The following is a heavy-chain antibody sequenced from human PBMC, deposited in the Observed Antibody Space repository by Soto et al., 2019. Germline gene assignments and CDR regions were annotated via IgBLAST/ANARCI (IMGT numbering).Heavy chain of an antibody. CDR1: GFTFTNYN. CDR3: ARSGAYCTSITCLFDSF. V-gene: IGHV1-46*01. D-gene: IGHD2-8*01. CDR2: IDPSGRDT. J-gene: IGHJ4*02. Sequence: ASVKVSCKASGFTFTNYNMHWVRQAPGQGLEWMAIIDPSGRDTMYAQKFQGRLTTMTDSSTGTFYMELSRLRSDDTAVYYCARSGAYCTSITCLFDSFWGLGTLVTVSS.